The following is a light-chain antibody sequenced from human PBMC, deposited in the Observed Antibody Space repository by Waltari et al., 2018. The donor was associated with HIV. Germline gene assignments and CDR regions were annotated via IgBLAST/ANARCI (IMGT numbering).Light chain of an antibody. CDR1: QSVGSY. J-gene: IGKJ3*01. Sequence: EIVFTHSPATLSLSPGARATLSGRASQSVGSYLAWYQQKVGQATRLLIYDVSNRATGILARFGGSGSGTDFTLTISSLEPEDFAVYYCQQRINWPAFTFGPGTTVDMK. CDR3: QQRINWPAFT. CDR2: DVS. V-gene: IGKV3-11*01.